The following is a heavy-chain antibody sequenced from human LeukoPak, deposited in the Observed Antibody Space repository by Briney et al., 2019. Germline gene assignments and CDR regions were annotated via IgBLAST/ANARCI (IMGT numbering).Heavy chain of an antibody. V-gene: IGHV4-34*01. J-gene: IGHJ4*02. Sequence: SETLSLTCAVYGGSFSGYYWSWIRQPPGKGLEWIGEINHSGSTNYNPSLKSRVTISVDTSKNQFSLKLSSVTAADTAVYYCARDGSYGHMYYFDYWGQGTLVTVSS. CDR1: GGSFSGYY. CDR3: ARDGSYGHMYYFDY. D-gene: IGHD5-18*01. CDR2: INHSGST.